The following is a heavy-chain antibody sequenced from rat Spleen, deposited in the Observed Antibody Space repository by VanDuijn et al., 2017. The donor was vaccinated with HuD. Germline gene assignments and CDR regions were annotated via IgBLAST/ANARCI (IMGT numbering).Heavy chain of an antibody. CDR2: IWTGGNT. D-gene: IGHD1-4*01. CDR1: GFSLTNYG. J-gene: IGHJ2*01. Sequence: QVQLKESGPVLVQASETLSLTCTVSGFSLTNYGVIWIRQPPGKGLEWMGIIWTGGNTRYNSALKSRLSISRDTSKSQVFLKMNSLQTEDTAMYFCASGIFDFWGQGVMVTVSS. CDR3: ASGIFDF. V-gene: IGHV2-52*01.